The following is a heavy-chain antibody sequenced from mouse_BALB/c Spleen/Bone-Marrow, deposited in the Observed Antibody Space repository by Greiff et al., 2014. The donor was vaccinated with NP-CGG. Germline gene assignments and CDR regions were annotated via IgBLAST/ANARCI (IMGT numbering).Heavy chain of an antibody. V-gene: IGHV5-6-5*01. CDR2: ITGGGTT. CDR3: ARHYGYVDAMDY. J-gene: IGHJ4*01. D-gene: IGHD1-2*01. CDR1: GIIVSSYT. Sequence: VQLKESGGGLVMPGESLKFSCAASGIIVSSYTMSWVRQTPEKRLEWVASITGGGTTYYPDGVKGRFTISRDNARNILYLQVSSLRSEDTAIYYCARHYGYVDAMDYWGQGTSVTVSS.